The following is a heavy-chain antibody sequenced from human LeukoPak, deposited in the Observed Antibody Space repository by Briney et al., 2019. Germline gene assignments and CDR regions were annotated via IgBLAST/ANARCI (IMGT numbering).Heavy chain of an antibody. J-gene: IGHJ4*02. V-gene: IGHV4-59*01. CDR1: GGSISSYY. D-gene: IGHD1-26*01. CDR2: IYYSGST. Sequence: SETLSLTCTVPGGSISSYYWSWIRQPPGKGLEWIGYIYYSGSTNYNPSLKSRVTISVDTSKNQFSLKLSSVTAADTAVYYCASVGASGNYFDYWGQGTLVTVSS. CDR3: ASVGASGNYFDY.